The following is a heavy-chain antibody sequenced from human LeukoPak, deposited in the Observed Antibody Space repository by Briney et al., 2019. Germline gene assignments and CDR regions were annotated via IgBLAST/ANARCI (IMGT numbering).Heavy chain of an antibody. CDR3: ASAAQTLGYCSGGSCYSSRPFDY. CDR2: IYYSGST. D-gene: IGHD2-15*01. CDR1: GGSISSSSYY. V-gene: IGHV4-39*01. J-gene: IGHJ4*02. Sequence: SETLSLTCTVSGGSISSSSYYWGWIRQPPGKGLAWIGSIYYSGSTYYNPSLKSRVTISVDTSKTQFSLKLSSVTAADTAVYYCASAAQTLGYCSGGSCYSSRPFDYWGQGTLVTVSS.